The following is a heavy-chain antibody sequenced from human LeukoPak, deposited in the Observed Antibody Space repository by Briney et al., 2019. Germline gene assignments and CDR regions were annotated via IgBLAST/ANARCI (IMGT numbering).Heavy chain of an antibody. CDR3: TTDYYDSSGYGWFDP. J-gene: IGHJ5*02. D-gene: IGHD3-22*01. Sequence: GGSLRLSCAASGFTFSNAWMSWVRQAPGKGLEWVGRIKSKTDGGTTDYAAPVKGRFTISRDDSKNTLYLQMNSLKTEDTAVYCCTTDYYDSSGYGWFDPWGQGTLVTVSS. CDR2: IKSKTDGGTT. CDR1: GFTFSNAW. V-gene: IGHV3-15*01.